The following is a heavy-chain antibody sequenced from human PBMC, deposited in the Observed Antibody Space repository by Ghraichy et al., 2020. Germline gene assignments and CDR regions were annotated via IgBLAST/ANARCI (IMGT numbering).Heavy chain of an antibody. V-gene: IGHV3-21*01. CDR2: ISITSGYI. Sequence: GGSLRLSCAASGFIFSTYTMHWVRQAPGKGLEWVSSISITSGYIYYADSVEGRFSISRDNAKDSLFLQMNSLRVDDTAVYYCASSPGEHSYSSRALDAWGQGTTVTVSS. CDR1: GFIFSTYT. J-gene: IGHJ6*02. D-gene: IGHD5-18*01. CDR3: ASSPGEHSYSSRALDA.